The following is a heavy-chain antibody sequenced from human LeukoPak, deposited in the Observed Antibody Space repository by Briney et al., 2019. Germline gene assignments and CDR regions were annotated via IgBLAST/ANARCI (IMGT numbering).Heavy chain of an antibody. Sequence: PGGSLRLSCAASGSTFDDYAMHWVRQAPGKGLEWVSGISWNSGSIGYADSVKGRFTISRDNAKNSLYLQTNSLRAEDTALYYCAKSVDYDSSGYYLAYYFDYWGQGTLVTVSS. V-gene: IGHV3-9*01. CDR1: GSTFDDYA. CDR3: AKSVDYDSSGYYLAYYFDY. CDR2: ISWNSGSI. J-gene: IGHJ4*02. D-gene: IGHD3-22*01.